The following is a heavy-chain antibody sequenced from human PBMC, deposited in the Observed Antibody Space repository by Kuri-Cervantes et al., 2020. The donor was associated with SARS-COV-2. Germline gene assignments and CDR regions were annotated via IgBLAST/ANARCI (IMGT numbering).Heavy chain of an antibody. J-gene: IGHJ4*02. V-gene: IGHV3-33*08. CDR2: IWYDGSNK. Sequence: GGSLRLSCAASGFTFSSYWMSWVRQAPGKGLEWVAVIWYDGSNKYCADSVKGRFTISRDNSKNTLYLQMNSLSAEDTAVYYCARDMACTSTSCYGFDYWGQGTLVTVSS. CDR3: ARDMACTSTSCYGFDY. D-gene: IGHD2-2*01. CDR1: GFTFSSYW.